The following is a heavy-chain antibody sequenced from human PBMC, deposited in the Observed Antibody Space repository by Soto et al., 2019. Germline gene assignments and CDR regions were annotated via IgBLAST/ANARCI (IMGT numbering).Heavy chain of an antibody. J-gene: IGHJ3*02. CDR3: ARGSPGAFDI. CDR1: GGSISSCDYY. Sequence: SETLSLTCTVSGGSISSCDYYWGWIRQPPGKGLVWIGYFYYSGSTYYNPSLKSRVTISVDTSKNQFSLMLSPGTAAATAVYYSARGSPGAFDIWGQGTMVTVSS. V-gene: IGHV4-30-4*01. CDR2: FYYSGST. D-gene: IGHD1-26*01.